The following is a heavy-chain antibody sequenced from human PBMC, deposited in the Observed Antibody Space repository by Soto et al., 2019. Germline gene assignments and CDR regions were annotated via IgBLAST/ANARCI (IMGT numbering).Heavy chain of an antibody. V-gene: IGHV3-11*01. CDR3: AREGKMQWLVHYAREFDY. CDR2: ISSSGSTI. D-gene: IGHD6-19*01. J-gene: IGHJ4*02. Sequence: QVQLVESGGGLVKPGGSLRLSWAASGFTFSDYYMSWIRQAPGKGLEWVSYISSSGSTIYYADSVKGRFTISRDNAKNSLYLQMNSLRAEDTAVYYCAREGKMQWLVHYAREFDYWGQGTLVTVSS. CDR1: GFTFSDYY.